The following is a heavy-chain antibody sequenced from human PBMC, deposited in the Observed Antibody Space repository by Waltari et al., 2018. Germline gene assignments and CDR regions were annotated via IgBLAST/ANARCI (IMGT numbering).Heavy chain of an antibody. J-gene: IGHJ5*02. V-gene: IGHV3-7*01. CDR1: GFTFSSFW. CDR2: IKQDGSEK. CDR3: ARGHTSSPNWFDP. D-gene: IGHD2-2*01. Sequence: EVQLVETGGGLVQPGGSLRLSCAASGFTFSSFWMIWVRRAPEKGLEWVAHIKQDGSEKYYLDSVKGRFTTSRDNAKNSLFLQMNSLRPEDTAMYYCARGHTSSPNWFDPWGQGTLVTVSS.